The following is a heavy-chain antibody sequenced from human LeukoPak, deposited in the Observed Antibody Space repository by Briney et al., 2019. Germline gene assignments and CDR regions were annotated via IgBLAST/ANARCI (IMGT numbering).Heavy chain of an antibody. CDR1: GFTLSSRW. D-gene: IGHD3-3*01. J-gene: IGHJ4*02. CDR2: INRDGNEK. Sequence: GGSLRLSCVVSGFTLSSRWMMWVRQAPGKGLEWMTNINRDGNEKNYVDSVKGRFTITRDNAENSLYLQMNSLKVEDTAIYYCATYDSWSGYNIAYWGQGTLVTVSS. V-gene: IGHV3-7*03. CDR3: ATYDSWSGYNIAY.